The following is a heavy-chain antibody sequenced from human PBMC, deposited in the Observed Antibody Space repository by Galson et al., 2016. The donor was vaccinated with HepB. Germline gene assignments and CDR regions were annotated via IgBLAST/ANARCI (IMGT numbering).Heavy chain of an antibody. Sequence: SCAASGFRFSDYFMSWVRQAPEKGLDWVSGISGYGEGTYYADSVKGRFTISRDNSKHTLYLQMNSLRVEATAVYYCAKYRDGDFDYWGQGTLVTVSS. J-gene: IGHJ4*02. D-gene: IGHD3-16*02. CDR2: ISGYGEGT. CDR1: GFRFSDYF. CDR3: AKYRDGDFDY. V-gene: IGHV3-23*01.